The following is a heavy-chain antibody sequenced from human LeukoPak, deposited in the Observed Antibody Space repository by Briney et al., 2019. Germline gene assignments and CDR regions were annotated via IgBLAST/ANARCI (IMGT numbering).Heavy chain of an antibody. CDR2: ISYDGSNK. D-gene: IGHD2-15*01. V-gene: IGHV3-30*04. J-gene: IGHJ4*02. CDR1: GFTFSSYA. CDR3: ASDVPKYCSGGSCYYYFDY. Sequence: PGGSLRLSCAASGFTFSSYAMHWVRQAPGKGLEWVAVISYDGSNKYYADSVKGRFTISRDNSKNTLYLQMNSLRAEDTAVYYCASDVPKYCSGGSCYYYFDYWGQGTLVTVSS.